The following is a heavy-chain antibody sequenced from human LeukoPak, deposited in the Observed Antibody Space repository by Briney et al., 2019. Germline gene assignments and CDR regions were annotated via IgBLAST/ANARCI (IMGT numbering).Heavy chain of an antibody. D-gene: IGHD1/OR15-1a*01. V-gene: IGHV1-69*13. J-gene: IGHJ6*03. CDR3: ARDPNNHYYYMDV. Sequence: EASVKVSCKASGGTFSSYAISWVRQAPGQGLEWMGGIIPIFGTANHAQKFQGRVTITADESTSTAYMELSSLRSEDTAVYYCARDPNNHYYYMDVWGKGTTVTVSS. CDR1: GGTFSSYA. CDR2: IIPIFGTA.